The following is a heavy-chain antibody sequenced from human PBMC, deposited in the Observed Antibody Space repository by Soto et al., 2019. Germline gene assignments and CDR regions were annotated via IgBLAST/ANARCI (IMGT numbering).Heavy chain of an antibody. J-gene: IGHJ4*02. V-gene: IGHV3-74*01. CDR3: ASPGQLANFDY. Sequence: PGGSLRLSCAASGFTFSSYWMHWVRQAPGKGLVWVSRINSDGSSTSYADTVKGRFTISRDNAKNTLYLQMNSLRAEDTAVYYCASPGQLANFDYWGQGTLVTVSS. CDR2: INSDGSST. CDR1: GFTFSSYW. D-gene: IGHD3-3*02.